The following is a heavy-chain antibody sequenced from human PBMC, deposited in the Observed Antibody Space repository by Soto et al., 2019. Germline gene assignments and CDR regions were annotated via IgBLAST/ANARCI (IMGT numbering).Heavy chain of an antibody. Sequence: QVQLQESGPGLVKPSQTLSLTCTVSGGSISSGGYYWSWIRQHPGKGLEWIGYIYYSGSTYYNPSLKSRVTISVDTSKNQFSLKLSSVTAADTAVYYCARGDIVVAHYAFDIWGQGTMVTVSS. CDR1: GGSISSGGYY. J-gene: IGHJ3*02. D-gene: IGHD2-15*01. CDR2: IYYSGST. V-gene: IGHV4-31*03. CDR3: ARGDIVVAHYAFDI.